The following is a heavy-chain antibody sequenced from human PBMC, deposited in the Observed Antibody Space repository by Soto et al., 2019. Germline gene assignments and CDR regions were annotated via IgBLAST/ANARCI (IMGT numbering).Heavy chain of an antibody. V-gene: IGHV3-30*03. Sequence: GGSLRLSCAASGFTFSSYGMHWVRQAPGKGLEWVAVISYDGSNKYYADSVKGRFTISRDNSKNTLYLQMNSLRAEDTAVYYCATHSSGYYYYWGQGTLVTVSS. CDR1: GFTFSSYG. CDR2: ISYDGSNK. CDR3: ATHSSGYYYY. J-gene: IGHJ4*02. D-gene: IGHD3-22*01.